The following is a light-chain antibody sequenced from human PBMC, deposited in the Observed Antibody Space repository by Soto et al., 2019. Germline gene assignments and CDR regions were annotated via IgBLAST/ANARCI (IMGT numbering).Light chain of an antibody. V-gene: IGKV3-20*01. CDR3: QQYGISPRT. J-gene: IGKJ1*01. CDR2: GAS. Sequence: EIVLTQSPGTLSLSPGERATISCRASQSVSSSYLAWYQQKPGQAPRLLIYGASSRATGIPDRFSGSGSGTDFTLTISRLEPEDFAVYYCQQYGISPRTFGQGTKVEIK. CDR1: QSVSSSY.